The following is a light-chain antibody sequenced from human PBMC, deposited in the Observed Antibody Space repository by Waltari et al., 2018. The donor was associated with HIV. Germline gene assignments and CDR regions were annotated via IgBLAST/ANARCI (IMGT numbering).Light chain of an antibody. V-gene: IGLV2-23*01. CDR3: CSYAGTSILV. J-gene: IGLJ3*02. CDR2: EGT. Sequence: QSALTQPASVSGSPGQSITISCTGTSSDVGSYNLVSWYQQHPGKAPQLMIYEGTKRPSGVSNRFSGSKSGNTASLTISGLQAEDEGDYHCCSYAGTSILVFGGGTKLTVL. CDR1: SSDVGSYNL.